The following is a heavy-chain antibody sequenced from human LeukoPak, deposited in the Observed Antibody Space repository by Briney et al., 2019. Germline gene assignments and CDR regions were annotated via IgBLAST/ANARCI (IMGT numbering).Heavy chain of an antibody. Sequence: ASVKVSCKASVYTFTSYAMNWVRQAPGQGLEWMGRIDPNSGDTKYAQKFQDRVTMTRDTSMNTAYMEISSLRYDDTAVYYCGRGIQSFDPWGQGTLVTVSS. V-gene: IGHV1-2*06. CDR3: GRGIQSFDP. CDR1: VYTFTSYA. CDR2: IDPNSGDT. J-gene: IGHJ5*02.